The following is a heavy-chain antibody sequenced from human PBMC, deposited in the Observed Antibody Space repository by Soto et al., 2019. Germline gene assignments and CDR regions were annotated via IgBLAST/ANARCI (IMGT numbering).Heavy chain of an antibody. J-gene: IGHJ4*02. Sequence: QVQLVESGGGVVQPGRSLRLSCAASGFTFSSYAMHWVRQAPGKGLEWVAVISYDGSNKYYADSVKGRFTISRDNSKNTLYLQMNSLRAEDTAVYYCARDFDYYGQGTLVTVSS. CDR1: GFTFSSYA. CDR3: ARDFDY. CDR2: ISYDGSNK. V-gene: IGHV3-30-3*01.